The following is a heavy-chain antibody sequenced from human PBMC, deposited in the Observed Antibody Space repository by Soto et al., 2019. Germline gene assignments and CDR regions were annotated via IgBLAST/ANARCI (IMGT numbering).Heavy chain of an antibody. CDR2: IYYTGST. J-gene: IGHJ6*02. CDR1: GGSISSNTYY. Sequence: SETLSLTCSVSGGSISSNTYYLGWIRQPPGKGLEWIGSIYYTGSTYYNPSLRSRVTISLDTSKNQFSLRLSSVTAADTTVYYCARHPCSSASCRFYCYGLDVWGQGNTVPVSS. D-gene: IGHD2-2*01. V-gene: IGHV4-39*01. CDR3: ARHPCSSASCRFYCYGLDV.